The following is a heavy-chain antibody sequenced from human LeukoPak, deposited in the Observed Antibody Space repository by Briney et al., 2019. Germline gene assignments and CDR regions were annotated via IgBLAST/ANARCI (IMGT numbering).Heavy chain of an antibody. J-gene: IGHJ4*02. CDR2: IIPIFGTA. Sequence: SVKVSCKASGGTFSSYAISWVRQAPGQGLEWMGGIIPIFGTANYAQKFQGRVTITTDESTSTAYMELSSLRSEDTAVYYCATKTGGQSGSYYMDYFDYGGQGTLVTVSS. CDR1: GGTFSSYA. D-gene: IGHD1-26*01. V-gene: IGHV1-69*05. CDR3: ATKTGGQSGSYYMDYFDY.